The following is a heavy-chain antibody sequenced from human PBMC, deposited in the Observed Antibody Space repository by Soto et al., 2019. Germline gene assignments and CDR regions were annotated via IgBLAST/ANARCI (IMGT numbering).Heavy chain of an antibody. CDR3: AALLVVVAATVDYFDY. D-gene: IGHD2-15*01. Sequence: QMQLVQSGPEVKKPGTSVKVSCKASGFTFTSSAVQWVRQARGQRLVWIGWIVVGSGNTNYAQKFQERVTITRDMSTSTAYMELSSLRSEDTAVYYCAALLVVVAATVDYFDYWGQGTLVTVSS. J-gene: IGHJ4*02. V-gene: IGHV1-58*01. CDR1: GFTFTSSA. CDR2: IVVGSGNT.